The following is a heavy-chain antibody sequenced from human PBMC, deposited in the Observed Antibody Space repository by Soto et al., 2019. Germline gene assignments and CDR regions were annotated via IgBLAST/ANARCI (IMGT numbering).Heavy chain of an antibody. V-gene: IGHV1-18*01. J-gene: IGHJ3*02. CDR1: GYTFTSYG. CDR3: ARDLTRGIALAQNAFDI. CDR2: ISAYNGNT. Sequence: ASVKVSCKASGYTFTSYGISWVRQAPGQGLEWMGWISAYNGNTNYAQKLQGRVTMTTDTSTSTTYMELRSLRSDDTAVYYCARDLTRGIALAQNAFDIWGQGTMVTVSS. D-gene: IGHD6-19*01.